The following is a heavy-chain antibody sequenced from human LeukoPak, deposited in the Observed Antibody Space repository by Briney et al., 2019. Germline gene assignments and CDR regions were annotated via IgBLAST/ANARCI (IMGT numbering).Heavy chain of an antibody. CDR1: GFTFSSDS. D-gene: IGHD3-22*01. CDR2: MSSSSSYI. V-gene: IGHV3-21*01. J-gene: IGHJ4*02. Sequence: GGSLRLSCAASGFTFSSDSMNWVRQAPGKGLEWVSSMSSSSSYIYYADSVKGRFTISRDNAKNSLYLQMNSLRAEDTAVYYCARDGNYYDSSGYDYWGQGTLVTVSS. CDR3: ARDGNYYDSSGYDY.